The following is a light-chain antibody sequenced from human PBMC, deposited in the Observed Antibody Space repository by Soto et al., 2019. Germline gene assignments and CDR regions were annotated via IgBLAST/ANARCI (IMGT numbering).Light chain of an antibody. CDR3: GAWDASLSGLV. V-gene: IGLV1-47*01. J-gene: IGLJ2*01. CDR2: WSV. Sequence: QSVLTQPPSASGSPGQRVTISCSGTSSNIGNNFADWYQQLPRTAPNLLIYWSVQRPSGVPDRFSGAKYCSSAALAISGLRSEDEADYYCGAWDASLSGLVFGGGTKLTVL. CDR1: SSNIGNNF.